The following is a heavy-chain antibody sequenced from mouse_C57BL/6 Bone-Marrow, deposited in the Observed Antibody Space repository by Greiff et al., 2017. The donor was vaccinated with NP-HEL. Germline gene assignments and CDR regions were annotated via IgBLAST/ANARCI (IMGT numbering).Heavy chain of an antibody. V-gene: IGHV1-50*01. J-gene: IGHJ2*01. CDR2: IDPSDSYT. CDR1: GYTFTSYW. D-gene: IGHD2-2*01. CDR3: ARGRLRRGFDY. Sequence: QVQLQQPGAELVKPGASVKLSCKASGYTFTSYWMQWVKQRPGQGLEWIGEIDPSDSYTNYNQKFKGKATLTVDTSSSTAYMQLSSLTSEDSAVYHCARGRLRRGFDYWGQGTTLTVSS.